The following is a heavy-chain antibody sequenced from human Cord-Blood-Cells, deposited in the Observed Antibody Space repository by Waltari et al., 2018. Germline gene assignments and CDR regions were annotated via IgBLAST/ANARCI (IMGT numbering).Heavy chain of an antibody. D-gene: IGHD3-9*01. J-gene: IGHJ4*02. V-gene: IGHV1-2*02. Sequence: QVQLVQSGAEVKKPGASVKVSCKASGYTFTGYYMHWVRQAPGQGLEWMGWINPNSGGTNDAQKFQGRVTMTRDTSISTAYMDLSRLRSDDTAVYYCARGGPLYYDILTGYFDYWGQGTLVTVSS. CDR3: ARGGPLYYDILTGYFDY. CDR2: INPNSGGT. CDR1: GYTFTGYY.